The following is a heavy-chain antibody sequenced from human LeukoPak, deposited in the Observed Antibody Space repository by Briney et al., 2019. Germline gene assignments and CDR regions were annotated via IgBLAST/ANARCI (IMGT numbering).Heavy chain of an antibody. V-gene: IGHV3-53*04. J-gene: IGHJ4*02. CDR1: GFTVSDNH. CDR3: AGWGGNSN. CDR2: IYNSGDT. D-gene: IGHD4-23*01. Sequence: GGSLRLSCAVSGFTVSDNHVSCVRQAPGEGPEWVSVIYNSGDTYYADSVKGRFTISRHNSKNTVYLQMTSLRAEDTAVYYCAGWGGNSNWGPGTLVTVSS.